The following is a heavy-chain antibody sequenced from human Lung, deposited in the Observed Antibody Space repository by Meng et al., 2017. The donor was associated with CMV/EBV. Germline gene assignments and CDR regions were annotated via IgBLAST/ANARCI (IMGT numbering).Heavy chain of an antibody. CDR1: GDSITNHNW. CDR3: LRRSGGSV. CDR2: IPHRGSS. V-gene: IGHV4-4*02. D-gene: IGHD3-10*01. Sequence: QWQWRESGPALVKPSETLSLTCAVSGDSITNHNWWAWVRQPPGKGLEWIGEIPHRGSSAYNPSLKSRVSMSIDKSKNQFSLKLTSVTAADTAVYHCLRRSGGSVWGQGTLVTVSS. J-gene: IGHJ1*01.